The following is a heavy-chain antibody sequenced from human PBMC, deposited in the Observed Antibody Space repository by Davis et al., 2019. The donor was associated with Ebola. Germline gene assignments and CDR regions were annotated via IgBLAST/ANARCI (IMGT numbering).Heavy chain of an antibody. Sequence: PGGSLRLSCAAPGFTFSSYAMHWVRQAPGKGLEWVAIISYDGSNKYYADSVKGRFTISRDNSKNTLYLQMNSLRAEDTAVYYCARGGDGYSPFDYWGQGTLVTVSS. D-gene: IGHD5-24*01. CDR1: GFTFSSYA. CDR3: ARGGDGYSPFDY. V-gene: IGHV3-30-3*01. J-gene: IGHJ4*02. CDR2: ISYDGSNK.